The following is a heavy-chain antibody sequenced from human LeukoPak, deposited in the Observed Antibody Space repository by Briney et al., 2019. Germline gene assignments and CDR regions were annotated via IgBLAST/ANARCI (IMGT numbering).Heavy chain of an antibody. D-gene: IGHD3-22*01. V-gene: IGHV1-69*05. J-gene: IGHJ3*02. CDR3: ARVLGYYDSSGYYHMDAFDI. CDR1: GGTFSSYA. Sequence: ASVKVSCKASGGTFSSYAISWVRQAPGQGLEWVGGIIPIFGTANYAQKFQGRVTITTDESTSTAYMELSSLRSEDTAVYYCARVLGYYDSSGYYHMDAFDIWGQGTMVTVSS. CDR2: IIPIFGTA.